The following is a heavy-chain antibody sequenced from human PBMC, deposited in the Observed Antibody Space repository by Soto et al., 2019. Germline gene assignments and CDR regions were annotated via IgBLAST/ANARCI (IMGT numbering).Heavy chain of an antibody. V-gene: IGHV1-3*01. CDR1: GYTFTSYA. D-gene: IGHD3-10*01. Sequence: QVQLVQSGAEVKKPGASVKASCKASGYTFTSYAMQWVRQAPGQRLEWMGWINAGNGNTKYSQKFQGRVTITRDTSASTAYMELSSLRSEDTAVYYGAGGYGGPASWFDPWGQGTLVTVSS. J-gene: IGHJ5*02. CDR3: AGGYGGPASWFDP. CDR2: INAGNGNT.